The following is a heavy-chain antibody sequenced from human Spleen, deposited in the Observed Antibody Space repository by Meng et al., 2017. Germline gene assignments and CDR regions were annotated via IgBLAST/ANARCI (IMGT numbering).Heavy chain of an antibody. J-gene: IGHJ3*02. CDR1: GFTFGNYW. CDR2: INSDGSST. V-gene: IGHV3-74*01. CDR3: AKYDSSGYYFVGRDAFDI. Sequence: GESLKISCVASGFTFGNYWMHWVRQAPGKGLVWVSRINSDGSSTTYADSVKGRLTMSRDNSKNTLYLQMNSLRAEDTAVYYCAKYDSSGYYFVGRDAFDIWGQGTMVTVSS. D-gene: IGHD3-22*01.